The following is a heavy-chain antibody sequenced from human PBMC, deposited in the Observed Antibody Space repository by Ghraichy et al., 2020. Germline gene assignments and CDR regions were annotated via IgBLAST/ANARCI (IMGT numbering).Heavy chain of an antibody. V-gene: IGHV4-59*01. CDR2: IYYTGST. D-gene: IGHD3-22*01. CDR1: GGSISSYY. CDR3: ARGPRLYYYDVRRLVMDSFDY. J-gene: IGHJ4*02. Sequence: SETLSLSCTVSGGSISSYYWNWIRQPPGKGLEWIGYIYYTGSTNYNPSLNSRVTISVDTSKNQFSLKLSSVTAADSAVYYCARGPRLYYYDVRRLVMDSFDYWGQGTLVTVSS.